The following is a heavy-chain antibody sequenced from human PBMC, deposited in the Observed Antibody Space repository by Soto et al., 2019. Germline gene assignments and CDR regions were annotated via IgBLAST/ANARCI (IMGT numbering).Heavy chain of an antibody. Sequence: GALRLSCADSGFTFSSYDMHWVRQAPGKGLEWVAVISYDGSNKYYADSVNGRFTISRDNSKNTLYLQMNSLRAEDTAVYYCAKDRSCFFCSSSWYVRGMDVWGQGTTVTVSS. V-gene: IGHV3-30*18. CDR3: AKDRSCFFCSSSWYVRGMDV. CDR2: ISYDGSNK. J-gene: IGHJ6*02. D-gene: IGHD6-13*01. CDR1: GFTFSSYD.